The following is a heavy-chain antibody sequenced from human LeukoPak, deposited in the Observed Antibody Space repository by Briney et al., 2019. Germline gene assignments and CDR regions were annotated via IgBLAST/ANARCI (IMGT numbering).Heavy chain of an antibody. J-gene: IGHJ1*01. CDR1: GYTFTSYG. CDR3: ARDLDGYNYSDEYFQH. Sequence: ASVKVSCKASGYTFTSYGISWVRQAPGQGLEWMGWFSAYNGNTNYAQKLQGRVTMTTDTSTSTAYMELRSLRSDDTAVYYCARDLDGYNYSDEYFQHWGQGTLVTVSS. V-gene: IGHV1-18*01. CDR2: FSAYNGNT. D-gene: IGHD5-24*01.